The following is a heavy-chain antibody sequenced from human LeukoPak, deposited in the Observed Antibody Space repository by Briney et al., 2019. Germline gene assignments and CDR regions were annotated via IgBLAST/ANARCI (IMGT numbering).Heavy chain of an antibody. CDR3: ARKFFGGMSSDY. CDR2: IWYDGSNK. CDR1: GFTFSSYG. V-gene: IGHV3-33*01. D-gene: IGHD3-10*01. J-gene: IGHJ4*02. Sequence: GGSLRLSCAASGFTFSSYGMHWVRQAPGKGLEWVAVIWYDGSNKYYADSVKGRFTISRDNSKNTYLQMNSLRAEDTAVYYCARKFFGGMSSDYWGQGTLVTVSS.